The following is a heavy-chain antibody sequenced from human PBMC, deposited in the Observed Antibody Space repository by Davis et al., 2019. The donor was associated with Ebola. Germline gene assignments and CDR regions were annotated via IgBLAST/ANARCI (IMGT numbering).Heavy chain of an antibody. CDR1: GFTFSRYW. CDR2: ISHDGSEK. CDR3: ARAHDSSGYYYRYYFDY. Sequence: GGSLRLSCTASGFTFSRYWTNWVRQAPGKGLEWVATISHDGSEKHYVDSVKGRFTISRDNSKNTLYLQMSSLRAEDTAVYYCARAHDSSGYYYRYYFDYWGQGTLVTVSS. J-gene: IGHJ4*02. V-gene: IGHV3-7*01. D-gene: IGHD3-22*01.